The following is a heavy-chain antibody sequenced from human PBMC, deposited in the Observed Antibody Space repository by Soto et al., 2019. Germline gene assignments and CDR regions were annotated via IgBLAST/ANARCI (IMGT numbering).Heavy chain of an antibody. CDR1: GGSFGGYY. CDR3: ARGSTKPAAILGLYYYGMDI. CDR2: INHSGRT. Sequence: SVTLSLTCAVYGGSFGGYYWSWIRQPPGKGLSWIGEINHSGRTNYTPSLKSRVTISVDTSKNQFSVKLCSVTAADTAVYYCARGSTKPAAILGLYYYGMDIWGQGTTVTVSS. J-gene: IGHJ6*02. D-gene: IGHD2-2*02. V-gene: IGHV4-34*01.